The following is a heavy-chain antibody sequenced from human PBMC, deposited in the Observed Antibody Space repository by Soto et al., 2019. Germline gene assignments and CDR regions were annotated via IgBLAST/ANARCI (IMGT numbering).Heavy chain of an antibody. CDR1: GGSISSDNYY. CDR2: IYYSGST. Sequence: TLSLTCTVSGGSISSDNYYWSWIRQPPGKGLEWIGYIYYSGSTYYNPSLKSRLIISLDTSKNQFSLKLSSVTAADTAVYYCASTSYFDNSSSAYWGQGTLVTVSS. V-gene: IGHV4-30-4*01. J-gene: IGHJ4*02. CDR3: ASTSYFDNSSSAY. D-gene: IGHD3-22*01.